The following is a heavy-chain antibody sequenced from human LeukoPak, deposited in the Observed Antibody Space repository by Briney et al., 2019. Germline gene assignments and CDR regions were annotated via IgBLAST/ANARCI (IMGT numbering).Heavy chain of an antibody. CDR2: ISSSSSYI. D-gene: IGHD1-26*01. J-gene: IGHJ5*02. CDR3: ARAPIVGATHWFDP. V-gene: IGHV3-21*01. CDR1: GFTFSSYS. Sequence: GGSLRLSCAASGFTFSSYSMNWVRQAPGKGLEWVSSISSSSSYIYYADSVKGRFTISRDNAKNSLYLQMNSLRAEDTAVYYCARAPIVGATHWFDPWGQGTLVTVSS.